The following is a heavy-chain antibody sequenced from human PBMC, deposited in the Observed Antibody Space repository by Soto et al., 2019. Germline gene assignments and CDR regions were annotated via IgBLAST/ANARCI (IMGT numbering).Heavy chain of an antibody. J-gene: IGHJ4*03. V-gene: IGHV4-34*01. Sequence: SETLSLTCAVYGGSFSGYYWSWIRQPPGKGLERIGEINHGGSTNYNPSLKSRVTISVDTSKNQFSLKLSSVTAADTAVYYCAVFRSGLCSFDYCGPATLVTGSS. CDR3: AVFRSGLCSFDY. CDR1: GGSFSGYY. CDR2: INHGGST. D-gene: IGHD6-19*01.